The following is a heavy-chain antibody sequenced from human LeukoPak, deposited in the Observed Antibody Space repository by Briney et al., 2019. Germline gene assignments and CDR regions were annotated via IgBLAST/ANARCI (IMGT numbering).Heavy chain of an antibody. CDR3: ARDRTVTTSGELGY. D-gene: IGHD4-17*01. CDR2: INPYSGGT. J-gene: IGHJ4*02. V-gene: IGHV1-2*02. CDR1: GFTFTGYF. Sequence: LGSSVKVSCKTSGFTFTGYFIHWVRQAPGQGLEWVGWINPYSGGTNYAQKFQGRVTMTRDTSISTAYMGLSSLTSDDTAIYYCARDRTVTTSGELGYWGLGTLVTVSS.